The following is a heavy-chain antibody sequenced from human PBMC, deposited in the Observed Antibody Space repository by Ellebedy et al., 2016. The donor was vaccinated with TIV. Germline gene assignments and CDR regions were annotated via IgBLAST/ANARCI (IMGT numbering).Heavy chain of an antibody. V-gene: IGHV3-21*01. CDR2: ISSSRSSV. J-gene: IGHJ4*02. CDR1: GFTFSSYS. Sequence: PGGSLRLSCAASGFTFSSYSMNWVRQAPGKGLEWVSSISSSRSSVYYADSVKGRFTISRDNAKNSLYLQMNSLRAEDTAVYYCATVGAYSYWGQGTLVTVSS. D-gene: IGHD1-26*01. CDR3: ATVGAYSY.